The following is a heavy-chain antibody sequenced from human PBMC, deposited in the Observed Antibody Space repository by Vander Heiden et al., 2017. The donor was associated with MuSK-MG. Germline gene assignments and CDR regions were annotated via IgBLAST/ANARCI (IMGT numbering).Heavy chain of an antibody. CDR3: ARGGGCSGDSCYWDFDY. D-gene: IGHD2-15*01. CDR2: IIPIFGAT. CDR1: GGTLSSYA. J-gene: IGHJ4*02. Sequence: QVQLVQSGAAVKKPGSSVTVSCKASGGTLSSYAISWVRQAPGQGLEWMGGIIPIFGATNYAQKLQGRVTITADETTSTAYMELSSLRSEDTAVYYCARGGGCSGDSCYWDFDYWGQGTLVTVSS. V-gene: IGHV1-69*01.